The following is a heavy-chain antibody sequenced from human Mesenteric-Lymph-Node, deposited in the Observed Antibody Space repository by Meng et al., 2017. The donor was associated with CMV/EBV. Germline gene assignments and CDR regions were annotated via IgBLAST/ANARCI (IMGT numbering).Heavy chain of an antibody. Sequence: TVSGGSISSYYWSWIRQPPGKGLEWIGYIYYSGRTNYNPSLKSRVTISVDTSKNQFSLKLSSVTAAVTAVYYCARGYCSSTSCYFDYWGQGTLVTVSS. CDR1: GGSISSYY. D-gene: IGHD2-2*01. V-gene: IGHV4-59*01. CDR3: ARGYCSSTSCYFDY. CDR2: IYYSGRT. J-gene: IGHJ4*02.